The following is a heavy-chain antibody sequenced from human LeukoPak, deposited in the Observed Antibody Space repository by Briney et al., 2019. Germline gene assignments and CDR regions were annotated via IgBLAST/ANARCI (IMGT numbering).Heavy chain of an antibody. V-gene: IGHV1-2*02. Sequence: ALVKACCKASGYTFTGYYIPWVRQAPGHGLEWMGWINPNSGGTNYAQKFQGRVTMTRDTSISTAYMELSRLRSDDTAVYYCARQAAAGLSWGQGTLVTVSS. CDR1: GYTFTGYY. CDR3: ARQAAAGLS. D-gene: IGHD6-13*01. CDR2: INPNSGGT. J-gene: IGHJ4*01.